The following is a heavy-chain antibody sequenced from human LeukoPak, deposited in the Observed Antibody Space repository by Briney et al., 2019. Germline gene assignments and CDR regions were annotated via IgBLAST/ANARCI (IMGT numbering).Heavy chain of an antibody. CDR3: AVQITMAY. CDR1: GFTVSSNY. J-gene: IGHJ4*02. V-gene: IGHV3-53*01. Sequence: GGSLRLSCAASGFTVSSNYMSWVRQAPGKGLEWVSVIYSGGSTHYADSVKGRFTISRDNAKNSLYLQMNSLRAEDTAVYYCAVQITMAYWGQGTLVTVSS. D-gene: IGHD3-10*01. CDR2: IYSGGST.